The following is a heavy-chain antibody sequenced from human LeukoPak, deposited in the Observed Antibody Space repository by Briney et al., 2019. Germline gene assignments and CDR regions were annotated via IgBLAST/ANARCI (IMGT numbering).Heavy chain of an antibody. CDR3: AKMQGYFDY. CDR1: GFTFSSYA. V-gene: IGHV3-23*01. Sequence: PGGSLRLSCAASGFTFSSYAMSWVRQAPGKGLEWVSTINSGGNTYYADSVKGRFTISRDNAKNTLFLQMNSLRVEDTAVYYCAKMQGYFDYWGQGTLVPVSS. J-gene: IGHJ4*02. CDR2: INSGGNT.